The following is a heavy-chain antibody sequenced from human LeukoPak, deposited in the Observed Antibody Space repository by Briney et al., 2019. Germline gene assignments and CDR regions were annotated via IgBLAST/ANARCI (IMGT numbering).Heavy chain of an antibody. J-gene: IGHJ3*02. CDR2: IYPGYSDT. Sequence: GESPKISCKASGYTFITYWIGWVRQMPGKGLEGMGIIYPGYSDTRYSPSFQGQVTISADKSISTTYLHWSSLKASDTAIYYCARPDDYGGKPAAFDIWGQGTLVTVSS. D-gene: IGHD4-23*01. CDR3: ARPDDYGGKPAAFDI. V-gene: IGHV5-51*01. CDR1: GYTFITYW.